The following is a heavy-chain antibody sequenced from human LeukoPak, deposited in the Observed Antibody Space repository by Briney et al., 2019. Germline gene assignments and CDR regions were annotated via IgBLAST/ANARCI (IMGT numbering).Heavy chain of an antibody. V-gene: IGHV4-31*03. CDR2: IYYSGST. CDR3: ASRSSSWPYFDY. D-gene: IGHD6-13*01. J-gene: IGHJ4*02. CDR1: GGSISSGGYY. Sequence: PSETLSLTCTVSGGSISSGGYYWRWTRQHPGKGLEWIGYIYYSGSTYYNPSLESRVTISVDTSKNQFSLKLSSVTAADTAVYYCASRSSSWPYFDYWGQGTLVTVSS.